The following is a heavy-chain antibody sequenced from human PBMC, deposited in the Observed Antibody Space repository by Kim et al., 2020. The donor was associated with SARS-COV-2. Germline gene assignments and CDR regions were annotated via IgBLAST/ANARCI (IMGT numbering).Heavy chain of an antibody. CDR2: IYSGGST. D-gene: IGHD3-10*01. Sequence: GGSPRLSCAASGFTVSSNYMSWVRQAPGKGLEWVSVIYSGGSTYYADSVKGRFTISRDNCKNTLYLQMNSLRAEDTAVYYCARVWYYGSGGFDPCGQGTLGTVSS. CDR1: GFTVSSNY. J-gene: IGHJ5*02. V-gene: IGHV3-66*02. CDR3: ARVWYYGSGGFDP.